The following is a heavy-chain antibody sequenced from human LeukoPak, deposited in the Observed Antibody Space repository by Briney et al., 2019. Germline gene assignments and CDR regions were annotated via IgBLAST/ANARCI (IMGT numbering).Heavy chain of an antibody. V-gene: IGHV4-31*03. CDR3: ARQSSSGWDPFDY. Sequence: SETLSLTCTVSGGSISSGGYYWSWIRQHPGKGLEWIGYIYYSGSTYYNPSLKSRVTISVDTSKNQFSLKLSSVTAADTAVYYCARQSSSGWDPFDYWGQGTLVTVSS. CDR1: GGSISSGGYY. J-gene: IGHJ4*02. D-gene: IGHD6-19*01. CDR2: IYYSGST.